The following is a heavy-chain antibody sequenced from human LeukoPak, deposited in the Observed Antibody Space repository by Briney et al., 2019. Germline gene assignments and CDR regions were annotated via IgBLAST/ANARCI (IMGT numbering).Heavy chain of an antibody. J-gene: IGHJ4*02. CDR1: GGSFSGYY. Sequence: SETLSLTCAVYGGSFSGYYWSWIRQPPGKGLEWIGEINHSGSTNYNPSPKSRVTISVDTSKNQFSLKLSSVTAADTAVYYCARGPYCSSTSCYLYGSGSYDYWGQGTLVTVSS. CDR2: INHSGST. V-gene: IGHV4-34*01. D-gene: IGHD2-2*01. CDR3: ARGPYCSSTSCYLYGSGSYDY.